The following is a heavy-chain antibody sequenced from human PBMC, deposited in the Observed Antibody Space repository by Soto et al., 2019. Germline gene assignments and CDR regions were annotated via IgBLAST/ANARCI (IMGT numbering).Heavy chain of an antibody. Sequence: WASVKVSCKASGYSFFSYYIHWVRQAPGQGLEWMGRFLASGGNTDYAQRFRGRISMTRDTSTTNTVSLELTSLTSDDTAVYYCARGGATLFGVIDSWGQGTQVTVSS. CDR1: GYSFFSYY. CDR3: ARGGATLFGVIDS. V-gene: IGHV1-46*01. J-gene: IGHJ4*02. CDR2: FLASGGNT. D-gene: IGHD3-3*01.